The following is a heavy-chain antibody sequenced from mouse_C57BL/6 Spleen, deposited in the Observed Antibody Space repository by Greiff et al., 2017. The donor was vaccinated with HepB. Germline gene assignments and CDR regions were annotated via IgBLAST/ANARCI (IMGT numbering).Heavy chain of an antibody. V-gene: IGHV6-3*01. CDR1: GFTFSNYW. Sequence: EVQLVESGGGLVQPGGSMKLSCVASGFTFSNYWMNWVRQSPEKGLEWVAQIRLKSDNYATHYAESVKGRFTISRDDSKSSVYLQMNNLRAEDTGIYYCTGGSSYGYWGQGTTLTVSS. D-gene: IGHD1-1*01. J-gene: IGHJ2*01. CDR2: IRLKSDNYAT. CDR3: TGGSSYGY.